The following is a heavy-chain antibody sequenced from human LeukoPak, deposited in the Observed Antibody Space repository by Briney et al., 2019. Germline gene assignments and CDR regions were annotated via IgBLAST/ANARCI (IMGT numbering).Heavy chain of an antibody. Sequence: PSETLSLTCTVSGGSISSGGSYWSWLRQPPGKGLECIGYIYQSGSTYYNPSLRSRVTISEDRSKSQFSLNLSSVTAADTAVYYCARGRGYTYLEVYMDVWGKGTTVTVSS. CDR1: GGSISSGGSY. CDR3: ARGRGYTYLEVYMDV. J-gene: IGHJ6*03. D-gene: IGHD5-18*01. CDR2: IYQSGST. V-gene: IGHV4-30-2*01.